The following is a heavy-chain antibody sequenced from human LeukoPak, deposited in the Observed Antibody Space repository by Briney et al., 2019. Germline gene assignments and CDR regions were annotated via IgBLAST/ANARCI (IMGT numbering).Heavy chain of an antibody. V-gene: IGHV3-64D*06. CDR2: ISDNGGNT. CDR3: VKAAGSWYGYFDY. J-gene: IGHJ4*02. D-gene: IGHD6-13*01. CDR1: GFTFSNYA. Sequence: GGSLRLSCSASGFTFSNYAIHWVRQAPGKGLEYVSTISDNGGNTNYADSVKGRFTISRDNSKNTLYLQMSSLRPEDTVVYYCVKAAGSWYGYFDYWGQGTLVTVSS.